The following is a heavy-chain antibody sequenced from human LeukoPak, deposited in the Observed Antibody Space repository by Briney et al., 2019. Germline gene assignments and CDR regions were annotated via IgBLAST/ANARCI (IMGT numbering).Heavy chain of an antibody. J-gene: IGHJ4*02. D-gene: IGHD3-22*01. V-gene: IGHV4-59*02. CDR1: GGSVSCYY. CDR2: IYYRGST. CDR3: ARVGDSSGYSVFDS. Sequence: SETLSLTCTVSGGSVSCYYWSWIRQPPGKGLEWIGYIYYRGSTDYNPSLKSRVTMSRDTSNQFSLRLSSVTAADTAVYYCARVGDSSGYSVFDSWGQGTPVTVSS.